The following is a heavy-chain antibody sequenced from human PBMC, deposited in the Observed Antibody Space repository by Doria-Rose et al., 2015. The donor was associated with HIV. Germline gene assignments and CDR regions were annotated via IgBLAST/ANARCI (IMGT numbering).Heavy chain of an antibody. CDR1: GVSLSSPGMG. D-gene: IGHD6-13*01. Sequence: QITLKESGPVLVKPTETLTLTCTVSGVSLSSPGMGVSWIRQPPGKALEWLANICSEAERSYKPSLKSRLTISSGTSKSQVVLTMTDMDPVDTATYYCARIKSSRWYHKYYFDFWGQGTLVIVSA. CDR2: ICSEAER. J-gene: IGHJ4*02. V-gene: IGHV2-26*01. CDR3: ARIKSSRWYHKYYFDF.